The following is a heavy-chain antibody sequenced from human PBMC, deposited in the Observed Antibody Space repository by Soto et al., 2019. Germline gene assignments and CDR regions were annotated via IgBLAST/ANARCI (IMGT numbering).Heavy chain of an antibody. J-gene: IGHJ5*01. CDR2: LSGYTRNT. CDR3: VKDPQDQGPQKDS. V-gene: IGHV3-23*01. Sequence: EVQLLESGGGLVQPGGSLRLSCAASGFTFSSYAMHWVRQAPGKGLVWVSSLSGYTRNTYYADSVKGRFTISRDNSKNTPYVEMNSLRAEDMAVYYCVKDPQDQGPQKDSWGQGTVVTVSS. D-gene: IGHD2-15*01. CDR1: GFTFSSYA.